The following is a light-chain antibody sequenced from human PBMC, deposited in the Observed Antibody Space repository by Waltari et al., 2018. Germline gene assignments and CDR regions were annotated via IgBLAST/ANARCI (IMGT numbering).Light chain of an antibody. CDR3: TAYTTSATLV. V-gene: IGLV2-14*03. CDR2: DVR. CDR1: SKDVGANDY. J-gene: IGLJ3*02. Sequence: QSALSQPASVSGSPGQSVTISCTGTSKDVGANDYASWYQQHPGRAPKLMIYDVRQRSSGVSNRCSGSRAGNTASLTISGLQTEDEADYYCTAYTTSATLVFGGGTRLTLL.